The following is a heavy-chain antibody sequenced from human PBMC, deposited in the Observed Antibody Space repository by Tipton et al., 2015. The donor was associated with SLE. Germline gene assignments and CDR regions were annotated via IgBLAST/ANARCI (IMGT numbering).Heavy chain of an antibody. Sequence: TLSLTCTVSAGSISSYYWSWIRQPPGKGLEWIGYIYTSGSSNYNPSLKSRVTISVDTSKNQLSLKLSSVTAADTALYYCASSRRLFYYGSGSPYDAFHIWGQGTMVTVSS. J-gene: IGHJ3*02. V-gene: IGHV4-4*09. CDR3: ASSRRLFYYGSGSPYDAFHI. CDR1: AGSISSYY. CDR2: IYTSGSS. D-gene: IGHD3-10*01.